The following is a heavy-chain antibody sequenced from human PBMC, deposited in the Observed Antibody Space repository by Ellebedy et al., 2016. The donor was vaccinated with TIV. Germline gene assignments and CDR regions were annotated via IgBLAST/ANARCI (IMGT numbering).Heavy chain of an antibody. D-gene: IGHD3-16*01. CDR1: GGSISTPNYY. CDR3: ARCLGGRWGMDV. V-gene: IGHV4-61*01. Sequence: MPSETLSLTCTVSGGSISTPNYYWSWIRQPPGKGLEWIGYIYFSGSTNYNPSLKSRVTISVDTSKNQFSLRLSSVTAADTAVYYCARCLGGRWGMDVWGQGTTVTVSS. J-gene: IGHJ6*02. CDR2: IYFSGST.